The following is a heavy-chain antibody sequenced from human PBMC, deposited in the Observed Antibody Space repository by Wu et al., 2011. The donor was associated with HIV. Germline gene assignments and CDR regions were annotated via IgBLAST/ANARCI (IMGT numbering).Heavy chain of an antibody. D-gene: IGHD2-15*01. V-gene: IGHV1-2*02. CDR2: INPNSGGT. CDR1: GYSFTGYY. CDR3: ARSFVVVAVNYDY. Sequence: QVQVAQSGAEVKEPGASVKVSCKASGYSFTGYYIHWVRQAPGQGLEWMGWINPNSGGTNYAQKFQGRVTMTRDTSISTAYMELRRLVSDDTAVYYCARSFVVVAVNYDYWGPGTLVTRLL. J-gene: IGHJ4*02.